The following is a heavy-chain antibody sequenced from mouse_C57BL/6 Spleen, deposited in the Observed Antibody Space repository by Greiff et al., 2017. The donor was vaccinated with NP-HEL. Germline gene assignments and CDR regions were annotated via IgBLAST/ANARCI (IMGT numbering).Heavy chain of an antibody. CDR1: GFTFSSYA. Sequence: EVMLVESGGGLVKPGGSLKLSCAASGFTFSSYAMSWVRQTPEKRLEWVATISAGGSYTYYPDNVKGRFTISRDNAKNNLYLQMSHLKSEDTAMYYCASYDGYYAYWGQGTLVTVSA. J-gene: IGHJ3*01. CDR2: ISAGGSYT. V-gene: IGHV5-4*03. CDR3: ASYDGYYAY. D-gene: IGHD2-3*01.